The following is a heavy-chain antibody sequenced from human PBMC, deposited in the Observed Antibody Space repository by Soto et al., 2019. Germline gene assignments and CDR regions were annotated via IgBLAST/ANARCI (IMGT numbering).Heavy chain of an antibody. CDR3: ARVKAAYASISPFHY. D-gene: IGHD2-2*01. J-gene: IGHJ4*02. Sequence: QVQLVESGGGVVQPGRSLRLSCAASGFTFSNYGLHWVRQAPGKGLEWVAIISEDGSNQYYPDSVKGRFTISRDNSKNMLYLQMNSLRPDDTAVYYCARVKAAYASISPFHYRGQGTLVTDYS. CDR1: GFTFSNYG. V-gene: IGHV3-30-3*01. CDR2: ISEDGSNQ.